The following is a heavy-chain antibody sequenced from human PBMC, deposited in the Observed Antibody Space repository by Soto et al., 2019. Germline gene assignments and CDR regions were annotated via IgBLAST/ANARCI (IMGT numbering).Heavy chain of an antibody. V-gene: IGHV3-23*01. CDR1: GFTFSIYS. Sequence: EVQLLESGGGLVQPGGSLRLSCAASGFTFSIYSLSWVRQAPGKGLEWVSAVNGYNPHYADSVKGRFTISRDNDRSTLYLQRRGLLVEDTAIYYCANVGSRICTGWSEYFDHWGQGTLVTVS. D-gene: IGHD6-19*01. CDR3: ANVGSRICTGWSEYFDH. CDR2: VNGYNP. J-gene: IGHJ4*02.